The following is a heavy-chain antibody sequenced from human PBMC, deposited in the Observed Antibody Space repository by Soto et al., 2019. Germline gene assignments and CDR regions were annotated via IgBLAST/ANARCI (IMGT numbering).Heavy chain of an antibody. CDR1: GFTVSYNY. V-gene: IGHV3-53*01. D-gene: IGHD3-10*01. J-gene: IGHJ3*02. CDR2: IYRGGDT. CDR3: ARGIYGSESYYIRDAFDI. Sequence: GGSLRLSCAVSGFTVSYNYMNWVRQAPGKGLEWVSVIYRGGDTFYADSVKGRFTISRDNSKNTLYLQMNSLRAEDTAVYYCARGIYGSESYYIRDAFDIWGQGTMVTVSS.